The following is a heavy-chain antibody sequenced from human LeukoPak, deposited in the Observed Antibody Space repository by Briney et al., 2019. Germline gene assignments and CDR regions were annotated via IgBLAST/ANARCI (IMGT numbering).Heavy chain of an antibody. D-gene: IGHD6-19*01. CDR3: ARAVSGRFDY. CDR2: IYYSGST. Sequence: PSETLSLTCTVSGGSMRPYHWGWIRQPPGKGLEWTGYIYYSGSTNYNPSLNSRVTISVDTSKNQFSLSLSSVTAADTAIYYCARAVSGRFDYWGQGTLVTVSS. CDR1: GGSMRPYH. V-gene: IGHV4-59*08. J-gene: IGHJ4*02.